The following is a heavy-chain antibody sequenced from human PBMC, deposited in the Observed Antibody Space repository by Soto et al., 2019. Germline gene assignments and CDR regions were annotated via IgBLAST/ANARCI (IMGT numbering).Heavy chain of an antibody. D-gene: IGHD3-22*01. J-gene: IGHJ4*02. CDR2: ISYDGSNK. Sequence: QVQLVESGGGVVQPGRSLRLSCAASGFTFSSYGMHWVRQAPGKGLEWVAVISYDGSNKYYADSVKGRFTISRDNSKNTLYLQMNSLRAEDTAVYYCAKATYDSSGEDQYYFDYWGQGTLVTVSS. CDR3: AKATYDSSGEDQYYFDY. V-gene: IGHV3-30*18. CDR1: GFTFSSYG.